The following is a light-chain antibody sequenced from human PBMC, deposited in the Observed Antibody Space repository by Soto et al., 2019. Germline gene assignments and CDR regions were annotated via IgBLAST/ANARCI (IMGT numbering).Light chain of an antibody. J-gene: IGKJ4*01. CDR1: QSVSSGY. CDR3: QHYGTSSI. Sequence: EIVLTQSPGTLSLSPGERATLSCRVSQSVSSGYLAWYQHKPGQAPRLLIYGASNRATGIPDRFSGGGSGTDFTLTISRLEPEDVAVYYCQHYGTSSIFGGGTQVEIK. CDR2: GAS. V-gene: IGKV3-20*01.